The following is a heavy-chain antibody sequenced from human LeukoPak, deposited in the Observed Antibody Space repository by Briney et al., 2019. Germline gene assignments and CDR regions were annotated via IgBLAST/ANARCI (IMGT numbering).Heavy chain of an antibody. CDR3: TTSYYDSSGYRA. Sequence: GGSLRLSCAASGFTLTNAWMSWVRQAPGKGLEWVGRIKTKTDGGTIDYAAPAKGRFTISRDDSKNTVYLQMNSLKTEDTAVYYCTTSYYDSSGYRAWGQGTLVTVSS. CDR1: GFTLTNAW. CDR2: IKTKTDGGTI. D-gene: IGHD3-22*01. V-gene: IGHV3-15*01. J-gene: IGHJ4*02.